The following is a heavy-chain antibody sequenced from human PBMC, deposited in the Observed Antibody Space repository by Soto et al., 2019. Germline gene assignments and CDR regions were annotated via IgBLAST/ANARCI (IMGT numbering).Heavy chain of an antibody. CDR1: GFTFSSYY. Sequence: EVQLVESGGGLVQPGGSLRLSCAASGFTFSSYYMTWVRQAPGAGLEWLANMYQNGSEKFYVDSVNGRFIISRDNAENTLYLELINLRADDATVNYSVRDIVPPGSSLYFDYRGQGTLVTVSS. V-gene: IGHV3-7*05. CDR3: VRDIVPPGSSLYFDY. CDR2: MYQNGSEK. J-gene: IGHJ4*02. D-gene: IGHD1-26*01.